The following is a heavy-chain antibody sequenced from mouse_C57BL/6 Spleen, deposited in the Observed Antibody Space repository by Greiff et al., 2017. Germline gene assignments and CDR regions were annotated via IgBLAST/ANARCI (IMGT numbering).Heavy chain of an antibody. Sequence: QVQLKQSGPELVKPGASVKISCKASGYSFTSYYIHWVKQRPGQGLEWIGWIYPGSGNPKYNEKFKGKATLTADTSSSTAYMQLSSLTSEDSAVXYCAREGDSWFAYWGQGTLVTVSA. D-gene: IGHD3-3*01. J-gene: IGHJ3*01. CDR3: AREGDSWFAY. CDR2: IYPGSGNP. V-gene: IGHV1-66*01. CDR1: GYSFTSYY.